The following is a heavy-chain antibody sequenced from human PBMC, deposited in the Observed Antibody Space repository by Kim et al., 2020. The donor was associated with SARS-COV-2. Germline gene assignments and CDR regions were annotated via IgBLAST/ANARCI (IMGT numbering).Heavy chain of an antibody. CDR2: INTNTGNP. CDR1: GYTFTSYA. CDR3: ASEGTIAAAGTGVLFDY. J-gene: IGHJ4*02. D-gene: IGHD6-13*01. V-gene: IGHV7-4-1*02. Sequence: ASVKVSCKASGYTFTSYAMNWVRQAPGQGLEWMGWINTNTGNPTYAQGFTGRFVFSLDTSVSTAYLQISSLKAEDTAVYYCASEGTIAAAGTGVLFDYWGQGTLVTVSS.